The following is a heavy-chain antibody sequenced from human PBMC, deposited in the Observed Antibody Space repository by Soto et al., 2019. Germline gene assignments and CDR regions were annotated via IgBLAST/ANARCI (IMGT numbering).Heavy chain of an antibody. J-gene: IGHJ6*02. CDR1: GGTFSSYA. D-gene: IGHD1-26*01. CDR2: IIPIFGTA. CDR3: ARQGSSGSYDYYSGMDV. Sequence: QVQLVQSGAEVKKPGSSVKVSCKASGGTFSSYAISWVRQAPGQGLEWMGGIIPIFGTANYAQKFQGRVTITAEESTSKAYMEMSSLRSEDTAVYYCARQGSSGSYDYYSGMDVWGQGTTVTVSS. V-gene: IGHV1-69*01.